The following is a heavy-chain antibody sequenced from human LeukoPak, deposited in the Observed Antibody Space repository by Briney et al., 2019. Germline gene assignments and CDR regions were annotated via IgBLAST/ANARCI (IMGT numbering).Heavy chain of an antibody. D-gene: IGHD6-13*01. CDR3: AKDIAAAGRDDAFDI. J-gene: IGHJ3*02. V-gene: IGHV3-30*18. CDR1: GFTFSSYG. Sequence: GGSLRLSCAASGFTFSSYGMHWVRQAPGKGLEWVAVISYDGSNKYYADSVKGRFTISRDNSKNTLYLQMNSLRAEDTAVYYCAKDIAAAGRDDAFDIWGQGTMVTVSS. CDR2: ISYDGSNK.